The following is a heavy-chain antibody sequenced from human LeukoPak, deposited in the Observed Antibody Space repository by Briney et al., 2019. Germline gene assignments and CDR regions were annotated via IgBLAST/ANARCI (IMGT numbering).Heavy chain of an antibody. CDR3: AKDLTYYYDSSGDDASDI. V-gene: IGHV3-30*02. J-gene: IGHJ3*02. Sequence: GGSLRLSCAASGFTFSSYGMHWVRQAPGKGLEWVAFIRYDGSNKYYADSVKGRFTISRDNSKNTLYLQMNSLRAEDTAVYYCAKDLTYYYDSSGDDASDIWGQGTMVTVSS. CDR2: IRYDGSNK. CDR1: GFTFSSYG. D-gene: IGHD3-22*01.